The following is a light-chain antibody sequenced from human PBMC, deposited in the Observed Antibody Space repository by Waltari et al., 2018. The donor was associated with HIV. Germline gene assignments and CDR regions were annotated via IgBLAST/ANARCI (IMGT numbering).Light chain of an antibody. CDR3: QQYGSSPRT. CDR1: QTDSANY. Sequence: EIVLTQPPGTLSLSPGERATLSCRASQTDSANYLAWYQQKPGQAPRLLIYDASTRATGIPDRFTGSGSGTDFTLTISRLEPEDFALYYCQQYGSSPRTFGQGTKVEVK. V-gene: IGKV3-20*01. J-gene: IGKJ1*01. CDR2: DAS.